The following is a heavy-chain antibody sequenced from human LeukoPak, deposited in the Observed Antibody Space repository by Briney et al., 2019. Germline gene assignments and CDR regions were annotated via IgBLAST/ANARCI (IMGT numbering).Heavy chain of an antibody. CDR3: VRLHYDYVWGSYRQYYFDY. J-gene: IGHJ4*02. CDR2: IYYSGGT. V-gene: IGHV4-59*08. D-gene: IGHD3-16*02. CDR1: GGSISSYY. Sequence: PSETLSLTCTVSGGSISSYYWSWIRQPPGKGLEWIGYIYYSGGTNYNPSLKSRVTISVDTSKNQFSLKLSSVTAADTAVYYCVRLHYDYVWGSYRQYYFDYWGQGTLVTVSS.